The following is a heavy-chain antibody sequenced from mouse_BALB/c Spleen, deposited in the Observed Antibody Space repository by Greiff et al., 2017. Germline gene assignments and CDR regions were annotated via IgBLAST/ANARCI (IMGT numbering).Heavy chain of an antibody. CDR3: ARNRGNTVDSYWYFDV. CDR1: GFSLTSYG. CDR2: IWSGGST. J-gene: IGHJ1*01. D-gene: IGHD1-1*01. Sequence: QVQLQQSGPGLVQPSQSLSITCTVSGFSLTSYGVHWVRQSPGKGLEWLGVIWSGGSTDYNAAFISRLSISKDNSKSQVFFKMNSLQANDTAIYYCARNRGNTVDSYWYFDVWGAGTTVTVSS. V-gene: IGHV2-2*02.